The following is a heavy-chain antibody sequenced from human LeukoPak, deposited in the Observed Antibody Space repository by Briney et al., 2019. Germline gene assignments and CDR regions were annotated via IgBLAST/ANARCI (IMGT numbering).Heavy chain of an antibody. CDR3: ARNQRTTSYYYYMDV. CDR1: GGTFSSYA. CDR2: IIPAFGTA. J-gene: IGHJ6*03. V-gene: IGHV1-69*05. Sequence: ASVKVSCKASGGTFSSYAISWGRQAPGQGLEWMGGIIPAFGTANYAQKFQGRVTITTDESTSTAYMALSSLRSEDTAVYYCARNQRTTSYYYYMDVWGKGTTVTVSS. D-gene: IGHD1-1*01.